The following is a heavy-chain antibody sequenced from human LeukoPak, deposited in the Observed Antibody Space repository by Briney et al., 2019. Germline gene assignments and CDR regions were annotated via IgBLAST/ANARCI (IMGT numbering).Heavy chain of an antibody. CDR2: IYHSGST. CDR1: GYSISSGYY. Sequence: PSGTLSLTCAVSGYSISSGYYWGWLRQPPGKGLEWIGSIYHSGSTYYNPSLKSRVTISVDTSKNQFSLKLSSVTAADTAVYYCASSGWYGDYFDYWGQGTLVTVSS. CDR3: ASSGWYGDYFDY. V-gene: IGHV4-38-2*01. D-gene: IGHD6-19*01. J-gene: IGHJ4*02.